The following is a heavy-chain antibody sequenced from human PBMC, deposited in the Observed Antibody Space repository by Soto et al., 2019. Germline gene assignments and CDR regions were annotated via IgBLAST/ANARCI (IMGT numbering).Heavy chain of an antibody. D-gene: IGHD5-12*01. CDR1: GDSVSSNSAG. V-gene: IGHV6-1*01. Sequence: QVQLQLSGPGLMEPSQTLSLTCAISGDSVSSNSAGWNWVRQTPSRGLEWLGRTYYKSRWFNNYAVSVKSRITITPDTSQNQFSLHLDSVTPADTAVYFCARGSWDDVSGHYYMDVWGKGTTVTVSS. CDR2: TYYKSRWFN. J-gene: IGHJ6*03. CDR3: ARGSWDDVSGHYYMDV.